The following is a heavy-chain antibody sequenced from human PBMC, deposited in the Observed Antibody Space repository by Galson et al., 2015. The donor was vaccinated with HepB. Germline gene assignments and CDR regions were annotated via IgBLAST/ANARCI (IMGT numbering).Heavy chain of an antibody. CDR1: GSSFSSHG. Sequence: SLRLSCAASGSSFSSHGMHWVRQAPGKGLEWVALIRFDGSKDSYADSVKGRFTISRDNSNNMLYLQMNNLRVEDTAVYYCARYYGDYRAFDYWGQGTLVSVSS. J-gene: IGHJ4*02. V-gene: IGHV3-33*01. CDR3: ARYYGDYRAFDY. D-gene: IGHD4-17*01. CDR2: IRFDGSKD.